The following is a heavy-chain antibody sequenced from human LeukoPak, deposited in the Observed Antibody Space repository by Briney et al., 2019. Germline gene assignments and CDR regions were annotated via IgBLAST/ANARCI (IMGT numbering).Heavy chain of an antibody. J-gene: IGHJ3*01. V-gene: IGHV3-23*01. Sequence: GGSLRLSCAASGFTFSSWSMSCASQAPGKGLEWVSAISSTGGSTYYADSVKGRFTISRDNSKTTLYLQMNSLRAEDTAVYYCAKDLSELRSSAVDVWGQGTMVTVSS. D-gene: IGHD5-12*01. CDR3: AKDLSELRSSAVDV. CDR2: ISSTGGST. CDR1: GFTFSSWS.